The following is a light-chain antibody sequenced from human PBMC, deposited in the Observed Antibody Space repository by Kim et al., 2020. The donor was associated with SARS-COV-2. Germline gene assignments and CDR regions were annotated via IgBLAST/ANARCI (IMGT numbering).Light chain of an antibody. J-gene: IGLJ1*01. CDR1: RSNIGAGYD. CDR2: DNN. Sequence: GQRVTISCTGSRSNIGAGYDIHGYQHLPGTAPKLLIYDNNNRPSGVPDRFSGSKSDSSASLAITGLQAEDEADYYCQSYDRSLIFVFGTGTKVTVL. CDR3: QSYDRSLIFV. V-gene: IGLV1-40*01.